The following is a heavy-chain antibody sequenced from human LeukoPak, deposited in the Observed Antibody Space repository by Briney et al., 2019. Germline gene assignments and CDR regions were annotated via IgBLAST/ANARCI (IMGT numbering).Heavy chain of an antibody. CDR1: GGSISSGGYY. Sequence: KTSETLSLTCTVSGGSISSGGYYWSWIRQHPGKGLEWIGYIYYSGSTYYNPSLKSRITISGDTSKNQLSLRLSSVTAADTAVYYCARSIVVVGSAFDIWGQGTMATVSS. V-gene: IGHV4-31*03. D-gene: IGHD2-15*01. J-gene: IGHJ3*02. CDR2: IYYSGST. CDR3: ARSIVVVGSAFDI.